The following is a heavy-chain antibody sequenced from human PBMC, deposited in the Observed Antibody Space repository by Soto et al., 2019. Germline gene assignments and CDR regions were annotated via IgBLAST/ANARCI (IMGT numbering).Heavy chain of an antibody. V-gene: IGHV1-69*01. J-gene: IGHJ6*02. CDR2: IIPISGTA. CDR3: PRSQGSSTSLEIYYYYYYGMDV. CDR1: GGTFSSYA. Sequence: QVQLVQSGAEVKKPGSSVKVSCKASGGTFSSYAISWVRQAPGQGLEWMGGIIPISGTANYAQKFQGRVTITADESTSTAYMELSSLRSAYTAVYYRPRSQGSSTSLEIYYYYYYGMDVWGQRTTVTVSS. D-gene: IGHD2-2*01.